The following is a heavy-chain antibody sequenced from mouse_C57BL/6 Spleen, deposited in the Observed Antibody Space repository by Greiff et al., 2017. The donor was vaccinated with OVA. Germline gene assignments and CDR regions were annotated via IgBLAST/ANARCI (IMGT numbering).Heavy chain of an antibody. CDR1: GFTFSSYA. V-gene: IGHV5-4*01. J-gene: IGHJ2*01. D-gene: IGHD2-2*01. CDR3: ARDKVTTGFDY. CDR2: ISDGGSYT. Sequence: EVQGVESGGGLVKPGGSLKLSCAASGFTFSSYAMSWVRQTPEKRLEWVATISDGGSYTYYPDNVKGRFTISRDNAKNNLYLQMSHLKSEDTAMYYCARDKVTTGFDYWGQGTTLTVSS.